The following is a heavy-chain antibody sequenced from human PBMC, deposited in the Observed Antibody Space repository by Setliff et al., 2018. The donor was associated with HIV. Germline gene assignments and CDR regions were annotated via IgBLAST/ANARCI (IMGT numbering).Heavy chain of an antibody. V-gene: IGHV4-59*01. J-gene: IGHJ4*02. Sequence: SETLSLTCTVSGGSISSYYWSWIRQPPGKGLEWIGYIYYSGSTNYNPSLKSRVTISVDTSKNQFSLKLSSVTAADTAVYYCAGAITFGGVIVHWGQGTLVTAPQ. CDR1: GGSISSYY. CDR3: AGAITFGGVIVH. CDR2: IYYSGST. D-gene: IGHD3-16*02.